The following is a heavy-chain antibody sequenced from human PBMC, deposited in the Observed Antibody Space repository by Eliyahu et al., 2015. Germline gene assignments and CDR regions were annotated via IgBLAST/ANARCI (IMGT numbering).Heavy chain of an antibody. CDR2: INHSGST. Sequence: QVQLQQWGAGLLKPSETLSLTCAVYGGSFSGYYWSWIRQPPGKGLEWIGEINHSGSTNYNPSLKSRVTISVDTSKNQFSLKLSSVTAADTAVYYCARRRGLRGSSCFDPWGQGTLVTVSS. D-gene: IGHD3-10*01. CDR3: ARRRGLRGSSCFDP. J-gene: IGHJ5*02. CDR1: GGSFSGYY. V-gene: IGHV4-34*01.